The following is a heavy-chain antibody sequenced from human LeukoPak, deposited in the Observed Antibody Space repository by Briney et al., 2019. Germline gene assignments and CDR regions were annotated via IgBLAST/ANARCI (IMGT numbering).Heavy chain of an antibody. CDR2: IIPIFGTA. J-gene: IGHJ3*02. CDR3: ARTHSSSRPILDAFDI. V-gene: IGHV1-69*13. Sequence: ASVKVSCKASGGTFSSYAISWVRQAPGQGLEWMGGIIPIFGTANYAQKFQGRVTITADESTSTAYMELSSPRSEDTAVYYCARTHSSSRPILDAFDIWGQGTMVTVSS. CDR1: GGTFSSYA. D-gene: IGHD6-6*01.